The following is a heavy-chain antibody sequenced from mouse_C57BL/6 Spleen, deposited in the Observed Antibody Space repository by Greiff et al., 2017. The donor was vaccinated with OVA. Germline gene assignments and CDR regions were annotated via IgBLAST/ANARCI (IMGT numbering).Heavy chain of an antibody. Sequence: VQLQQPGAELVKPGASVKLSCKASGYTFTSYWMHWVKQRPGQGLEWIGMIPPNSGSTNYNEKFKSKATLTVDKSSSTAYMQLSSLTSEDSAVYYCARGDGSIYAMDYWGQGTSVTVSS. CDR3: ARGDGSIYAMDY. D-gene: IGHD2-3*01. CDR1: GYTFTSYW. V-gene: IGHV1-64*01. CDR2: IPPNSGST. J-gene: IGHJ4*01.